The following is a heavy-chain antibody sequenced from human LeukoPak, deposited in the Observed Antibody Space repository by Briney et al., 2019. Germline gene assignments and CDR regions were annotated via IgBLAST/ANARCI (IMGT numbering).Heavy chain of an antibody. J-gene: IGHJ6*03. CDR1: GGSISSSNYY. CDR3: ARGAADRNNYYYYIDV. D-gene: IGHD1/OR15-1a*01. V-gene: IGHV4-39*01. CDR2: ISHTGST. Sequence: PSETLSLTCTVSGGSISSSNYYWGWIRQSPGMGLDWIGSISHTGSTYHNPSLKSRVTISVDTSKNQFSLRLTSVTAADTAVYYCARGAADRNNYYYYIDVWGKGTTVTVSS.